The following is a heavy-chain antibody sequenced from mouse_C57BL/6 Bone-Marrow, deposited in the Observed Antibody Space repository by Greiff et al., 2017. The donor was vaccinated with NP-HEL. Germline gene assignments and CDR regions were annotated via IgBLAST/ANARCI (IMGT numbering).Heavy chain of an antibody. CDR3: AIRGITTVVANAMDY. J-gene: IGHJ4*01. Sequence: VHLVESGAELVRPGTSVKMSCKASGYTFTNYWIGWAKQRPGHGLEWIGDIYPGGGYTNYNEKFKGKATLTADKSSSTAYMQFSSLTSEDSAIYYCAIRGITTVVANAMDYWGQGTSVTVSS. D-gene: IGHD1-1*01. CDR1: GYTFTNYW. V-gene: IGHV1-63*01. CDR2: IYPGGGYT.